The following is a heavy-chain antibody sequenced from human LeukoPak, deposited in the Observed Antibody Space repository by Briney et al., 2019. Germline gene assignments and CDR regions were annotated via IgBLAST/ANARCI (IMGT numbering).Heavy chain of an antibody. V-gene: IGHV4-61*02. CDR3: AREPPGY. Sequence: SETLSLTCTVSGGSVTSGNYYWNWIRQPTGKGLEWIGRIYANGGASYNPSLKSRVTISIDASKNQFSLKLSSVTAADTAVYYCAREPPGYWGQGILVTVSS. CDR2: IYANGGA. CDR1: GGSVTSGNYY. J-gene: IGHJ4*02.